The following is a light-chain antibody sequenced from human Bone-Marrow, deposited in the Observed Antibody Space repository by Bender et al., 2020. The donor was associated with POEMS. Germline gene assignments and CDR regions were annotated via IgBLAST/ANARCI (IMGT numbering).Light chain of an antibody. V-gene: IGLV2-23*01. J-gene: IGLJ3*02. CDR3: CSYAGSRV. Sequence: QSALTQPASVSGSPGQSITISCTGASSDVGNYNLVSWYQHHPGKAPKLIIYEATKRPSGVSDRFSGSKSGHTASLTISGLQAEDEADYYCCSYAGSRVFGGGTKLTVL. CDR1: SSDVGNYNL. CDR2: EAT.